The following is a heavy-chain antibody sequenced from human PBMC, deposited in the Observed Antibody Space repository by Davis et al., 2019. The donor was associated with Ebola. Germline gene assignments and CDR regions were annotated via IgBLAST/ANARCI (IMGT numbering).Heavy chain of an antibody. CDR1: GFSVSRNY. J-gene: IGHJ5*02. Sequence: GESLKISCAVSGFSVSRNYINWVRQAPGKGLEWVSVIQSGGTTYYADSVRGRFTVSRDTSKNTVHLQMDSLRVEDTAIYYCASTTGVWGLDPWGQGTLITVSS. D-gene: IGHD7-27*01. V-gene: IGHV3-53*01. CDR2: IQSGGTT. CDR3: ASTTGVWGLDP.